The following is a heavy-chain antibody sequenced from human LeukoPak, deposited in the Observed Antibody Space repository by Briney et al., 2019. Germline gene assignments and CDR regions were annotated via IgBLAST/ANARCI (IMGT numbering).Heavy chain of an antibody. CDR3: ARGLHYYDSSGYYTYYMDV. J-gene: IGHJ6*03. V-gene: IGHV4-38-2*02. D-gene: IGHD3-22*01. Sequence: SETLSLTCTVSDFSINTDYYWGWIRQPPGKGLEWIGSIYHSGSTYYNPSLKSRVTISVDTSKNQFSLKLSSVTAADTAVYYCARGLHYYDSSGYYTYYMDVWGKGTTVTVSS. CDR2: IYHSGST. CDR1: DFSINTDYY.